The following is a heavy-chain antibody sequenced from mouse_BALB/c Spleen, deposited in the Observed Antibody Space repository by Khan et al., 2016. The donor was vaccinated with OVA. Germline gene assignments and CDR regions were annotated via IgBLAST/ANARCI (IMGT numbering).Heavy chain of an antibody. V-gene: IGHV1-77*01. CDR2: IYPRSGNT. D-gene: IGHD1-2*01. Sequence: QVQLQQSGAELARPGASVKLSCKASGYTFTDYYINWLKQRTGQGLEWIGEIYPRSGNTYYNEKFKGKATLTADKSSSVAYMQLSSLTSEDSAVYFCARRNYCGYTFGHGGQGTLVTVSA. J-gene: IGHJ3*01. CDR3: ARRNYCGYTFGH. CDR1: GYTFTDYY.